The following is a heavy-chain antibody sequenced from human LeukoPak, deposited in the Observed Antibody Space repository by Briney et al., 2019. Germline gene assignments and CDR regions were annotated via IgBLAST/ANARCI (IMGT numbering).Heavy chain of an antibody. D-gene: IGHD2-15*01. CDR1: GGSFSGYY. V-gene: IGHV4-34*01. Sequence: SETLSLTCAVYGGSFSGYYWSRIRQPPGKGLEWIGEINHRGSTNYNPSLKSRVTISVDTSKNQFSLKLSSVTAADTAVYYCARRRSGYCSGGSCWYRTNWFGPWGQGTLVTVSS. CDR3: ARRRSGYCSGGSCWYRTNWFGP. CDR2: INHRGST. J-gene: IGHJ5*02.